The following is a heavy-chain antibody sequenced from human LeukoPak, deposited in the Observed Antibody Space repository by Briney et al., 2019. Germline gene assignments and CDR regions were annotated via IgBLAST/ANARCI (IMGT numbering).Heavy chain of an antibody. CDR3: ARRLSVAAGYFDY. CDR2: IYYSGST. J-gene: IGHJ4*02. V-gene: IGHV4-61*01. CDR1: GGSVSSGSYY. D-gene: IGHD6-13*01. Sequence: PSETLSLTCTVSGGSVSSGSYYWSWIRQPPGKGLEWIGYIYYSGSTNCNPSLKSRVTISVDTSKNQFSLKLSSVTAADTAVYYCARRLSVAAGYFDYWGQGTLVTVSS.